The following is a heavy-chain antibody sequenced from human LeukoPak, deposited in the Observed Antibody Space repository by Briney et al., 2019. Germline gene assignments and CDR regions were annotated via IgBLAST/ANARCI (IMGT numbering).Heavy chain of an antibody. CDR2: IYYSGST. D-gene: IGHD3-10*01. CDR3: ARLSGSGSTQFDY. CDR1: GGSISSSSYY. J-gene: IGHJ4*02. V-gene: IGHV4-39*01. Sequence: SETLSLACTVSGGSISSSSYYWGWIRQPPGKGLEWIGSIYYSGSTYYNPSLKSRVTISVDTSKNQFSLKLSSVTAADTAVYYCARLSGSGSTQFDYWGQGTLVTVSS.